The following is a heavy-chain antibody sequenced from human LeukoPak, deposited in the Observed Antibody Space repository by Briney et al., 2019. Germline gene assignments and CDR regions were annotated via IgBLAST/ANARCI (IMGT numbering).Heavy chain of an antibody. J-gene: IGHJ6*03. CDR2: IYTSGST. Sequence: PSETLSLTCSVSGGSVGSYYWSWIRQPAGKGLEWIGRIYTSGSTNYNPSLKSRVTISIDTSKNQFSLTLNSVTAADTATYYCARLYRTYYYMDVWGKGTTVTVSS. V-gene: IGHV4-4*07. D-gene: IGHD1-14*01. CDR3: ARLYRTYYYMDV. CDR1: GGSVGSYY.